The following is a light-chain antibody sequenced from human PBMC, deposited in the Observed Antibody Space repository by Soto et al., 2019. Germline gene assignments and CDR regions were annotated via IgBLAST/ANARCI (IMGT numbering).Light chain of an antibody. CDR3: QQYNNWPKT. Sequence: EIVMTQSPATLSVSPGERATLYCRASQSVSSNLAWYQQKPGQAPRLLIYGASTRATGIPARLRGSGSGTEFTLTISSLQSEDFAVYYCQQYNNWPKTFGQGTKVEIK. J-gene: IGKJ1*01. CDR1: QSVSSN. V-gene: IGKV3-15*01. CDR2: GAS.